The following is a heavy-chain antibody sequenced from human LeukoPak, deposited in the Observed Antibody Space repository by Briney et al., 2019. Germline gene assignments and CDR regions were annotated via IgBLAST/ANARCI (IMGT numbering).Heavy chain of an antibody. Sequence: SETLSLTCTVAGGSISSYYWSWIRQPPGKGLEWIGYIYYNGGTNDNPSLEGRVTMSIDTSKNQFSLKLSSVTAADTAVYYCAREDYCSGGSCYSGYFQHWGQGTLVTVSS. V-gene: IGHV4-59*01. CDR2: IYYNGGT. CDR3: AREDYCSGGSCYSGYFQH. CDR1: GGSISSYY. D-gene: IGHD2-15*01. J-gene: IGHJ1*01.